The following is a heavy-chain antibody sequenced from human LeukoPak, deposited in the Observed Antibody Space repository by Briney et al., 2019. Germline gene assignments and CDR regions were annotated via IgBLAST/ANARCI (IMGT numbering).Heavy chain of an antibody. Sequence: PSETLSLTCTVSGDSISSYYWNWIPQPPGKGLEWIGSMSYSGTTNYNPSLKSRVTISLDTSKNHFSLKLTSVTAADTAVYYCARRRAQGGSNGHHNWFDPWGQGTLVTVSS. CDR2: MSYSGTT. CDR3: ARRRAQGGSNGHHNWFDP. V-gene: IGHV4-59*08. J-gene: IGHJ5*02. D-gene: IGHD6-13*01. CDR1: GDSISSYY.